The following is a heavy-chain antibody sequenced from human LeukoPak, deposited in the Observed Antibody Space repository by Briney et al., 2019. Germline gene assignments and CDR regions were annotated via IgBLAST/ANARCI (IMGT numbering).Heavy chain of an antibody. Sequence: PGGSLRLSCVVSGFTLSSRWMMWVRQAPGKGLEWMTNINRDGSERNYVDSVKGRFTITRDNAENSLYLQMNSLKVEDTAIYYCATYDSWSGYNIAYGAQGTLVTVSS. CDR1: GFTLSSRW. V-gene: IGHV3-7*03. CDR3: ATYDSWSGYNIAY. D-gene: IGHD3-3*01. J-gene: IGHJ4*02. CDR2: INRDGSER.